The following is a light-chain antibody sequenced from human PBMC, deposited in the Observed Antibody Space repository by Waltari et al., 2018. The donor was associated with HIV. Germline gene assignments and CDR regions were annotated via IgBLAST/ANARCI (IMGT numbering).Light chain of an antibody. CDR1: SSDVGAYTY. Sequence: QSALTQPASVSGSPGQSITISCTGTSSDVGAYTYFSWYQQHPDKAPKLMIYDVSNRPSGVSNRFSGSKSGNTASLTISGLQTEDEADYYCSSYTTTNTLIIFGGGTKVTVL. V-gene: IGLV2-14*03. CDR3: SSYTTTNTLII. CDR2: DVS. J-gene: IGLJ2*01.